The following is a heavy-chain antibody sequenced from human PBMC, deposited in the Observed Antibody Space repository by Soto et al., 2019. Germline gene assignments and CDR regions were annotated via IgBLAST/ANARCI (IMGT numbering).Heavy chain of an antibody. D-gene: IGHD6-6*01. CDR1: GFTFSSYD. Sequence: GGSLRLSCAASGFTFSSYDMHWVRQATGKGLEWVSAIGTAGDTYYPGSVKGRFTISRENAKNSLYLQMNSLRAGDTAVYYCARGSSYYYYYYMDVWGKGTTVTVSS. J-gene: IGHJ6*03. CDR3: ARGSSYYYYYYMDV. V-gene: IGHV3-13*01. CDR2: IGTAGDT.